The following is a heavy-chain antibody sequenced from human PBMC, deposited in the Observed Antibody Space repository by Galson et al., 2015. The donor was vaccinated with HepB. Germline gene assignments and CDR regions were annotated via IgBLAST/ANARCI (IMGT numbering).Heavy chain of an antibody. V-gene: IGHV4-39*07. Sequence: SETLSLTCTVSGYSISTNRYYWSWVRQPPGKGLEWIGSIYYSGTSYYNASLESRVTISVHTSKKEFSLKLSSVTAADTALYYCARVFPYSSGTYYSIDAFDIWGQGSTVTVSS. D-gene: IGHD3-10*01. CDR3: ARVFPYSSGTYYSIDAFDI. CDR1: GYSISTNRYY. J-gene: IGHJ3*02. CDR2: IYYSGTS.